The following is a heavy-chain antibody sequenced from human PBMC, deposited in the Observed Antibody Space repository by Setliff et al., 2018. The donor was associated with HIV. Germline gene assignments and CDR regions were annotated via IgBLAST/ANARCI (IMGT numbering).Heavy chain of an antibody. CDR3: ARVTSAHPTYYYYYMDV. J-gene: IGHJ6*03. Sequence: SETLSLTCTVSGGSISSGGYYWSWIRQHPGKGLEWIGYIYYSGSTYYNPSLKSRVTISVDTSKDQFSLKLSSVTAADTAVYYCARVTSAHPTYYYYYMDVWGKGTTVTVSS. CDR1: GGSISSGGYY. CDR2: IYYSGST. V-gene: IGHV4-31*03. D-gene: IGHD6-25*01.